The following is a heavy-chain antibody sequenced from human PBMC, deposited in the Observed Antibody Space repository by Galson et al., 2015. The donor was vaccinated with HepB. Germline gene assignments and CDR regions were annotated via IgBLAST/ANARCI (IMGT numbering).Heavy chain of an antibody. D-gene: IGHD3-3*01. CDR2: ISYAGNSK. Sequence: SLRLSCAASGFTFNNYGIHWVRPALGKGLEWVAVISYAGNSKYYADSVDGRFTISRDNSKNTLYLQMASLRPEDPALYYCAKGGYYVFWSAYDSWGQGALVTVSS. CDR1: GFTFNNYG. CDR3: AKGGYYVFWSAYDS. V-gene: IGHV3-30*18. J-gene: IGHJ4*02.